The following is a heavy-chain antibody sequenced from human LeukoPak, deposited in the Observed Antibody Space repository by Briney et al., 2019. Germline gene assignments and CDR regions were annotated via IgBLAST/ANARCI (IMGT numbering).Heavy chain of an antibody. CDR3: ASGYGDA. D-gene: IGHD4-17*01. CDR1: GFNFRDYW. J-gene: IGHJ5*02. V-gene: IGHV3-74*01. Sequence: GGSLRLSCAVSGFNFRDYWMSWVRQAPGKGLVWVSRINSDRSSTSYADSVKGRFTISRDNAKNSLYLQMNSLRAEDTAVYHCASGYGDAWGQGTLVTVSS. CDR2: INSDRSST.